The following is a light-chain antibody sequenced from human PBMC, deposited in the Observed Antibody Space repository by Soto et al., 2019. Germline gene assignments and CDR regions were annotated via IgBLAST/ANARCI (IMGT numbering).Light chain of an antibody. V-gene: IGLV1-44*01. CDR1: SSNIGSNT. CDR3: AAWEDSLNGHV. CDR2: RNS. Sequence: QSVLTQPPSASGTPGQRVTISCSGSSSNIGSNTANWYQQLPGTAPKLLIYRNSQRPSGVPDRFSGSKSGTSASLAISGLQSEDEADYSCAAWEDSLNGHVFGTGTKLTVL. J-gene: IGLJ1*01.